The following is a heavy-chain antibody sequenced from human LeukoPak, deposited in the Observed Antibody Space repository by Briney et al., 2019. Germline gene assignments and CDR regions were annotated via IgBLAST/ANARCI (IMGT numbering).Heavy chain of an antibody. D-gene: IGHD3-22*01. Sequence: GASVKVSCKASGYTFTSYYMHWVRQAPGQGLEWMGWINPNSGGTNYAQKFQGRVTMTRDTSISTAYMELSRLRSDDTAVYYCARESGALYDSSGYNNWFDPWGQGTLVTVSS. CDR1: GYTFTSYY. J-gene: IGHJ5*02. V-gene: IGHV1-2*02. CDR3: ARESGALYDSSGYNNWFDP. CDR2: INPNSGGT.